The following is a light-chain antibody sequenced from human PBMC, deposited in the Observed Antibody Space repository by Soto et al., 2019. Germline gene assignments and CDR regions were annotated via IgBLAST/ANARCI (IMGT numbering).Light chain of an antibody. CDR2: YVS. V-gene: IGLV2-11*01. Sequence: QSVLTQPRSVSGSPGQSVTISCTGASSDVGAYDYVSWHQQHPGKAPKLIIFYVSKRPSGVPDRFSGSRSGNTSSLTISGLQAEDEADYYCCSYAGTYSWVFGGGTNVTVL. CDR3: CSYAGTYSWV. CDR1: SSDVGAYDY. J-gene: IGLJ3*02.